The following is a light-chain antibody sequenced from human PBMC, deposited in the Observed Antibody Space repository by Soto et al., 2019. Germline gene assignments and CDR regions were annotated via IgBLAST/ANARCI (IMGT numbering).Light chain of an antibody. CDR3: SSYTASSTLV. CDR2: NVS. CDR1: SSDVGAYNS. Sequence: QSALTQPASVSGSPGQSITISCTGTSSDVGAYNSVSWYQHNPGKAPKLMIFNVSNRPSGVSSRFSGSKSGTAASLSISGLQAEDEADYYCSSYTASSTLVFGPGTKLTVL. V-gene: IGLV2-14*01. J-gene: IGLJ1*01.